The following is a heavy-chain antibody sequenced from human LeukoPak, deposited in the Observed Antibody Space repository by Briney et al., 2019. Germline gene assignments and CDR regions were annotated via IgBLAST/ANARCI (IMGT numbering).Heavy chain of an antibody. CDR3: ARDIYGSGSYFDY. CDR1: GGTFSSYA. D-gene: IGHD3-10*01. CDR2: IIPILGIA. Sequence: GASVKDSCKASGGTFSSYAISWVRQAPGQGLEWMGRIIPILGIANYAQKFQGRVTITADKSTSTAYMELSSLRSEDTAVYYCARDIYGSGSYFDYWGQGTLVTVSS. J-gene: IGHJ4*02. V-gene: IGHV1-69*04.